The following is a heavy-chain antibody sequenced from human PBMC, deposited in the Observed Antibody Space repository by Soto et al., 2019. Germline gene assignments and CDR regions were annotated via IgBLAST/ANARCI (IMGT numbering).Heavy chain of an antibody. J-gene: IGHJ5*02. V-gene: IGHV4-59*01. D-gene: IGHD6-13*01. CDR2: IYYSGST. Sequence: PSETLSLTCTVPGGSISSYYWSWIRQPPGKGLEWIGYIYYSGSTNYNPSLKSRVTISVDTSKNQFSLKLSSVTAADTAVYYCARGGSSWYNWFDPWGQGTLVTVSS. CDR1: GGSISSYY. CDR3: ARGGSSWYNWFDP.